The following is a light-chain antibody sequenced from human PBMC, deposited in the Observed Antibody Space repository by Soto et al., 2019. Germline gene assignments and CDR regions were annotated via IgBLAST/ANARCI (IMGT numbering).Light chain of an antibody. CDR3: QQSYSRVT. Sequence: DIQMTQSPSTLSASVGDRVTITCRASQSISTWLAWYQQKPGKAPKPLIYAASRLQSGVPSRFSGSRSGTDFTLTISSLQPEDFATYYCQQSYSRVTFGQGTKVDIK. V-gene: IGKV1-39*01. CDR2: AAS. CDR1: QSISTW. J-gene: IGKJ1*01.